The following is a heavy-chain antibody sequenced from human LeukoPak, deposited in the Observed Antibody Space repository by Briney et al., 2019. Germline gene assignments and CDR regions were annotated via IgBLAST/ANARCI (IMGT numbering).Heavy chain of an antibody. J-gene: IGHJ6*03. CDR2: INTHGSST. D-gene: IGHD3-10*01. CDR3: LAGYYYYMDV. Sequence: GGSLRLSRAASGFAFSNYWMHWVRQAPGEGLEWVARINTHGSSTNYADSVKGRFTISRDNAKNTLYLQMTSLSAEDTAVYYALAGYYYYMDVWGKGTTVTVSS. CDR1: GFAFSNYW. V-gene: IGHV3-74*01.